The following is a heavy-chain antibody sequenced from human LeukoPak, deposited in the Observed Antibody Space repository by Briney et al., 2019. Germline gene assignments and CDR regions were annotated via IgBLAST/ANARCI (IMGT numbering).Heavy chain of an antibody. CDR2: IKYDGGER. V-gene: IGHV3-7*01. CDR1: GFTFSNYW. D-gene: IGHD5-12*01. Sequence: GGSLRLSCVASGFTFSNYWMTWVRQAPGKGLEWLANIKYDGGERYYVDSLKGRFTISRDNAKNSLYLEMNSLRVEDTAVYYCARDPKWLDYWGQGTLVTVSS. J-gene: IGHJ4*02. CDR3: ARDPKWLDY.